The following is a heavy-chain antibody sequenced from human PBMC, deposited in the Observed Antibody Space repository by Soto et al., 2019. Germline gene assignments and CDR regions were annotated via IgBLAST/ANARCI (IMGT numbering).Heavy chain of an antibody. D-gene: IGHD6-19*01. V-gene: IGHV3-11*06. CDR1: VFTFSDYY. CDR3: ARVRQWLVEP. CDR2: ISSSSSYT. J-gene: IGHJ5*02. Sequence: PGGSLRLSCASSVFTFSDYYMSWIRQAPGKGLEWVSYISSSSSYTNYADSVKGRFTISRDNAKNSLYLQMNSLRAEDTAVYYCARVRQWLVEPWGQRTLVTVSS.